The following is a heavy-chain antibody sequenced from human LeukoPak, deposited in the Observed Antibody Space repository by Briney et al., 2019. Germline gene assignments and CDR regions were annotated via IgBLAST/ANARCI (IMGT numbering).Heavy chain of an antibody. V-gene: IGHV4-34*01. D-gene: IGHD5-24*01. CDR3: AREFRDVEMATIHDAFDI. J-gene: IGHJ3*02. CDR2: IYYSGST. Sequence: SETLSLTCAVYGGSFSGYYWSWIRQPPGKGLEWIGSIYYSGSTYYNPSLKSRVTISVDTSKNQFSLKLSSVTAADTAVYYCAREFRDVEMATIHDAFDIWGQGTMVTVSS. CDR1: GGSFSGYY.